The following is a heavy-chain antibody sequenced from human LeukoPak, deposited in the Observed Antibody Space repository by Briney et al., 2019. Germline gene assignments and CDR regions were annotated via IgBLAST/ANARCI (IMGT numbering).Heavy chain of an antibody. Sequence: ASVKVSCKASGYTFTSYDINWVRQATGQGLEWMGWINPNSGNTGYAQKFQGRVTMTRNTSISTAYMELSSLRSEDTAVYYCAREATVLRSSWYAAGKLGYWGQGTLVTVSS. CDR3: AREATVLRSSWYAAGKLGY. CDR1: GYTFTSYD. CDR2: INPNSGNT. D-gene: IGHD6-13*01. J-gene: IGHJ4*02. V-gene: IGHV1-8*01.